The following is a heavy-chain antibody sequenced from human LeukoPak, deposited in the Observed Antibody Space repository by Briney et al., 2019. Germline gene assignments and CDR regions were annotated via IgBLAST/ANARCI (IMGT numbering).Heavy chain of an antibody. V-gene: IGHV4-59*01. CDR2: ISYSGTT. J-gene: IGHJ3*02. CDR3: ARDKGLPQAFDI. CDR1: GGSISSFY. D-gene: IGHD5/OR15-5a*01. Sequence: SETLSLTCTVSGGSISSFYWSWIRQPPGEGLEYIVYISYSGTTSYNPSLKSRVTISVDTSKNQFSLKLTSVTAADTAVYYCARDKGLPQAFDIWGQGTMVTVSS.